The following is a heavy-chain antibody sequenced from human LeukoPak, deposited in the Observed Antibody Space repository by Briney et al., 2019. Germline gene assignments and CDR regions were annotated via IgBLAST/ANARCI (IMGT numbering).Heavy chain of an antibody. CDR1: GYTFTSYD. Sequence: GASVKVSCKASGYTFTSYDINWVRQATGRGLEWMGWMNPNSGNTGYAQKFQGRVTMTRNTSISTAYMELSSLRSEDTAVYYCARVREKYYDILTGPLAWFDPWGQGTLVTVSS. CDR2: MNPNSGNT. J-gene: IGHJ5*02. CDR3: ARVREKYYDILTGPLAWFDP. D-gene: IGHD3-9*01. V-gene: IGHV1-8*01.